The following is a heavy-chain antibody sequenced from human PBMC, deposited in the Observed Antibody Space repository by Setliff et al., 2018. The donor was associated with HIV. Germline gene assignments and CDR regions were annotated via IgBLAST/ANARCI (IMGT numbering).Heavy chain of an antibody. Sequence: SETLSLTCSVSGGSISSSTYYWGWIRQPPGKGLEWIGDIFYTGSTYYNPSLKSRVAISVDTSENQFSLKLNSVTAADTAVYYCARRGRDGVFIMFATGVGAWGQRALVTVSS. CDR3: ARRGRDGVFIMFATGVGA. D-gene: IGHD2-8*01. CDR1: GGSISSSTYY. CDR2: IFYTGST. V-gene: IGHV4-39*01. J-gene: IGHJ5*02.